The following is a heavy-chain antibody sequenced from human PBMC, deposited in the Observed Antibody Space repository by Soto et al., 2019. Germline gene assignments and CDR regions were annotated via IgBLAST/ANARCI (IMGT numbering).Heavy chain of an antibody. Sequence: SETLSLTCTVSGASISNYYWNWIRQSPGKRLEWIGYVSNSGTSSYNPSLKGRVTISVDTSKNQLSLKLTSLTAAATAVYYCASYASGIYSFFEQWGRGTLVTVSS. J-gene: IGHJ2*01. D-gene: IGHD3-10*01. CDR3: ASYASGIYSFFEQ. V-gene: IGHV4-59*01. CDR2: VSNSGTS. CDR1: GASISNYY.